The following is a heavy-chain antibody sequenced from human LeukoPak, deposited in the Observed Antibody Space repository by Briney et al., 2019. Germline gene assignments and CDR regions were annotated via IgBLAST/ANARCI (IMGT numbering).Heavy chain of an antibody. J-gene: IGHJ4*02. Sequence: GGSLGLSCAASGFTFSSYEMHWVRQAPGKGLEWVSYISSSGSTIYYADSVKGRFTISRDNAKNSLYLQMNSLRAEDAAVYYCVRDYGGSSPFDFWGQGTLVTVSS. CDR2: ISSSGSTI. V-gene: IGHV3-48*03. CDR3: VRDYGGSSPFDF. D-gene: IGHD4-23*01. CDR1: GFTFSSYE.